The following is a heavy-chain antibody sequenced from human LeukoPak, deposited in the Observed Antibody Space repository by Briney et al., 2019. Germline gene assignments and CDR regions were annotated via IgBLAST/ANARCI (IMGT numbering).Heavy chain of an antibody. Sequence: SETLSLTCTVSGGSISSYYWSWIRQPPGKGLEWIGNICYSGSTYCNPSLKSRVTMSVDTSKNQFSLKLSSVTAADTAVYYCVRASVHSGGAFDIWGQGTVVTVSS. CDR2: ICYSGST. J-gene: IGHJ3*02. CDR3: VRASVHSGGAFDI. D-gene: IGHD2-15*01. CDR1: GGSISSYY. V-gene: IGHV4-59*01.